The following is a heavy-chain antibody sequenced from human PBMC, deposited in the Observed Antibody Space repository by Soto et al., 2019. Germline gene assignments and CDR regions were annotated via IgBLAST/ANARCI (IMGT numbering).Heavy chain of an antibody. Sequence: GASVKVSCKASGYTFTGYYMHWVRQAPGQGLEWMGWINPNSGGTNYAQKFQGWVTMTRDTSISTAYMELSRLRSDDTAVYYCARANGYCSGGSCYGRENWFDPWGQGTLVTVSS. V-gene: IGHV1-2*04. CDR3: ARANGYCSGGSCYGRENWFDP. CDR1: GYTFTGYY. J-gene: IGHJ5*02. CDR2: INPNSGGT. D-gene: IGHD2-15*01.